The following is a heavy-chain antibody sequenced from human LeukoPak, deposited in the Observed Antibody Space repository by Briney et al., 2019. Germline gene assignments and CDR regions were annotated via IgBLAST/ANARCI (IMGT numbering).Heavy chain of an antibody. J-gene: IGHJ4*02. CDR3: ARAKKSIAVAGTLDY. V-gene: IGHV1-2*02. D-gene: IGHD6-19*01. Sequence: ASVKVSCKASGYTFTGYYMHWVRQAPGQGLEWMGWINPNSGGTNYAQKFQGRVTMTRDTSISTAYMELSRLRSDDTAVYYCARAKKSIAVAGTLDYWGQGTLVNVSS. CDR1: GYTFTGYY. CDR2: INPNSGGT.